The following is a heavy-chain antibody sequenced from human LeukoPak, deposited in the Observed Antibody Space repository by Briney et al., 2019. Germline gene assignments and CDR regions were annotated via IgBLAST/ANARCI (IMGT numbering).Heavy chain of an antibody. J-gene: IGHJ2*01. CDR2: ISVSGGST. CDR1: GFTFSNYA. CDR3: ARGPPWYFDL. V-gene: IGHV3-23*01. Sequence: QAGGSLRLSCAASGFTFSNYAMSWVRQAPGEGLEWVSSISVSGGSTFYADSVKGRFTISRDNSKNTLYLQMNSLRVEDTVVYYCARGPPWYFDLWGRGTLVTVSS. D-gene: IGHD6-25*01.